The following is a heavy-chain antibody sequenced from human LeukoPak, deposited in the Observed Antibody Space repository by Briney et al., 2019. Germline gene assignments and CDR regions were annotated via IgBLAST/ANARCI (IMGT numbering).Heavy chain of an antibody. V-gene: IGHV3-53*01. Sequence: GGSLRLSCAASGFNVSSNYMSWVRQAPGKGLEWVSVIHSGGNTYYADSVKGRFTISRDDPKNTLYLQMNSLRVEDTAVYYCARDRGSSWFDAFDIWGQGALVTVSS. CDR1: GFNVSSNY. D-gene: IGHD6-13*01. CDR2: IHSGGNT. CDR3: ARDRGSSWFDAFDI. J-gene: IGHJ3*02.